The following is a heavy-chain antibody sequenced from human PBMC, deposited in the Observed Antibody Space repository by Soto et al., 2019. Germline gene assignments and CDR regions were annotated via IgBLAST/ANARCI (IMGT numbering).Heavy chain of an antibody. CDR3: ARDRIYSSSWYDY. D-gene: IGHD6-13*01. J-gene: IGHJ4*02. Sequence: QVQLVESGGGVVQPGRSLRLSCAASGFTFSSYAMHWVRQAPGKGLEWVAVISYDGSNKYYADSVKGRFTISRDNSENTLYLQMNSLRAEDTAVYYCARDRIYSSSWYDYWGQGTLVTVSS. V-gene: IGHV3-30-3*01. CDR1: GFTFSSYA. CDR2: ISYDGSNK.